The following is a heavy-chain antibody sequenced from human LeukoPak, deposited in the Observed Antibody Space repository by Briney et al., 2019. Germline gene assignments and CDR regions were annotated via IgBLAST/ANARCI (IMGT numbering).Heavy chain of an antibody. J-gene: IGHJ6*02. V-gene: IGHV4-59*01. CDR2: IYYSGSA. CDR3: ARSAGFPYYYYGMDV. CDR1: GGSISSYY. Sequence: SETLSLTCTVSGGSISSYYWSWIRQPPGKGLEWIGYIYYSGSANYNPSLKSRVTISVDTSKNQFSLKLSSVTAADTAVYYCARSAGFPYYYYGMDVWGQGTTVTVSS.